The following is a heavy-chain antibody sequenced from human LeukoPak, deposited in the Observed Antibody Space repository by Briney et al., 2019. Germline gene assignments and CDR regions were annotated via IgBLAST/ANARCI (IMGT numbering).Heavy chain of an antibody. CDR1: GSGFTFGNFG. CDR3: AKDGSWGDYYFYFYMDV. CDR2: ISGSGYYT. D-gene: IGHD3-16*01. J-gene: IGHJ6*03. V-gene: IGHV3-23*01. Sequence: GGSLRLSCEASGSGFTFGNFGMSWVRQAPGKGLEWLSGISGSGYYTYYADPVKGRFTISRDNSKNTLYIEMNSPRAEDTAVYYCAKDGSWGDYYFYFYMDVWGKGTTVTVSS.